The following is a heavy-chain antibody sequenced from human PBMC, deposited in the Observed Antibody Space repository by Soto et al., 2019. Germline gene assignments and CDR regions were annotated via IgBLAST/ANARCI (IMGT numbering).Heavy chain of an antibody. V-gene: IGHV3-23*01. Sequence: VQLLESGGGLVQPGGSLRLYCAASGFTFSNYAMNWVRQAPGKGLEWVSGLFGSGGATYYADSVKGRFAISRDNSKNTLYLQMNSLRAGDTAVYYCAKASGYNHYYGMDVWGQGTTVTVSS. CDR2: LFGSGGAT. CDR1: GFTFSNYA. J-gene: IGHJ6*02. CDR3: AKASGYNHYYGMDV.